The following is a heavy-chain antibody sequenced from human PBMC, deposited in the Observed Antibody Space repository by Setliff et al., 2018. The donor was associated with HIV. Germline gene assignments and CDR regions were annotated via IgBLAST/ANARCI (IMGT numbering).Heavy chain of an antibody. V-gene: IGHV4-4*07. CDR3: ARAAAGNTGPFDL. D-gene: IGHD4-17*01. J-gene: IGHJ4*02. Sequence: PSETLSLTCNVSDDSIDSHYWSWIRQPAGRGLEWIGRIFSTGSTDYNPSLKSRATMSVDTSKNQVSLTLTSVTAADTALYYCARAAAGNTGPFDLWGQGSPVTVSS. CDR2: IFSTGST. CDR1: DDSIDSHY.